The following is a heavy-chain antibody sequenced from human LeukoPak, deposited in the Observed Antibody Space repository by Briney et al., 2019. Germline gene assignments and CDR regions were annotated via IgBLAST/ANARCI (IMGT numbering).Heavy chain of an antibody. V-gene: IGHV4-59*01. CDR2: IYYSGST. J-gene: IGHJ4*02. CDR1: GGSISSYY. D-gene: IGHD3-3*01. CDR3: ARQTIFGVVISYFDY. Sequence: SETLSLTCTVSGGSISSYYWSWIRQPPGKGLEWIGYIYYSGSTNYNPSLKSRVTISVDTSKNQFSLKPSSVTAADTAVYHCARQTIFGVVISYFDYWGQGTLVTVSS.